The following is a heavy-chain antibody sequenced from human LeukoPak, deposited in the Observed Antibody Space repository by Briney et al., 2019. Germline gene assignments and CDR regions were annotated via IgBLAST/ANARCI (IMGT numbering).Heavy chain of an antibody. D-gene: IGHD6-6*01. CDR1: GFTFDDYA. CDR3: AKDTLYSSSSLDY. V-gene: IGHV3-43*02. Sequence: PGGSLRLSCAASGFTFDDYAMHWVRQAPGKGLEWVSLIGGDGGHTYYADSVKGRFTISRDNRRNSLFLQMNSLGPEDTALHYCAKDTLYSSSSLDYWGQGTLVTVSS. CDR2: IGGDGGHT. J-gene: IGHJ4*02.